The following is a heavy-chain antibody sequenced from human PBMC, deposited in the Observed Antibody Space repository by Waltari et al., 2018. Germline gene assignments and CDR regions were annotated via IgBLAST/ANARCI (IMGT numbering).Heavy chain of an antibody. Sequence: QVTLKESGPVLVKPTETLTLTCTVSGFSLSNTRMGVSWIRQPPGKALEWLAHIFSNDEKAYSTSLESQLTISKDTSKSQVVLTMTNVDPVDTATYYCARMSCSTTSCYTSYGFDPWGQGTLVTVS. V-gene: IGHV2-26*01. D-gene: IGHD2-2*02. CDR3: ARMSCSTTSCYTSYGFDP. CDR1: GFSLSNTRMG. J-gene: IGHJ5*02. CDR2: IFSNDEK.